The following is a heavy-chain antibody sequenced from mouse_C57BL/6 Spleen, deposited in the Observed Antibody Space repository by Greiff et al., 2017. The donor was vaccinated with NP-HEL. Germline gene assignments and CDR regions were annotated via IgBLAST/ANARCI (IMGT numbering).Heavy chain of an antibody. D-gene: IGHD5-1*01. J-gene: IGHJ2*01. CDR1: GYTFTSYW. CDR2: IDPSDSYT. CDR3: ARDLSLYYFDY. V-gene: IGHV1-59*01. Sequence: VQLQQSGAELVRPGTSVKLSCKASGYTFTSYWMHWVKQRPGQGLEWIGVIDPSDSYTNYNQKFKGKATLTVDTSSSTAYMQLSSLTSEDSAVYYCARDLSLYYFDYWGQGTTLTVSS.